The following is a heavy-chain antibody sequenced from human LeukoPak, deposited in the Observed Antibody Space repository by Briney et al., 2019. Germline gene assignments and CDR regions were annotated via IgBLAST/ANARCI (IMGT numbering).Heavy chain of an antibody. CDR1: GFIFSNYA. CDR2: ISDIGAST. CDR3: ARKGNGALDI. V-gene: IGHV3-23*01. Sequence: PGGSLRLSCAPSGFIFSNYAMSWVRQAPGKGLEWVSDISDIGASTNYVGFVKGRFTISRDNSKNMLYMQMNSLRAEDTALYYCARKGNGALDIWGQGTMVTVSS. J-gene: IGHJ3*02. D-gene: IGHD1-1*01.